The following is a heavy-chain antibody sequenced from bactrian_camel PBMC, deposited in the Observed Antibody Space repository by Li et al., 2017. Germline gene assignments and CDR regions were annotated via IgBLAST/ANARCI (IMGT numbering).Heavy chain of an antibody. J-gene: IGHJ4*01. Sequence: QVQLVESGGGSVQAGASLRLSCTARGHTYSRYHMGWFRQLPGKEREGVACTGSDGPTTYADSVKGRFTISKDNNKNNVYLQMDYLQPENGGHCHILLCGGSGPVLWIWSRQMENWPLYVLGPGDPGHRL. CDR1: GHTYSRYH. D-gene: IGHD7*01. V-gene: IGHV3S55*01. CDR3: GGSGPVLWIWSRQMENWPLYV. CDR2: TGSDGPT.